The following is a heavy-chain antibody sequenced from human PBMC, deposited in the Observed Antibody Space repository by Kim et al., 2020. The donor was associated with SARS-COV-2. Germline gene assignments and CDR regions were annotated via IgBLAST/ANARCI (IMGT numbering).Heavy chain of an antibody. CDR1: GYTFTSYG. J-gene: IGHJ6*03. CDR3: AREHWEKVRFLGWSNRGGDYYYMDV. V-gene: IGHV1-18*01. Sequence: ASVKVSCKASGYTFTSYGISWVRQAPGQGLEWMGWISAYNGNTNYAQKLQGRVTMTTDTSTSTAYMELRSLRSDDTAVYYCAREHWEKVRFLGWSNRGGDYYYMDVWGQGTTVTVSS. CDR2: ISAYNGNT. D-gene: IGHD3-3*01.